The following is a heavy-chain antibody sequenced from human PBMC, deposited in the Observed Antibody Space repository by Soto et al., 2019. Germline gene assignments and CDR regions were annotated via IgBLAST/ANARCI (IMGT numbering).Heavy chain of an antibody. D-gene: IGHD3-16*01. CDR1: GFPFSSYA. CDR2: ISGSGGRT. V-gene: IGHV3-23*01. J-gene: IGHJ3*02. CDR3: AKGGYYSLFDI. Sequence: TGGSLRLSCVASGFPFSSYAMSWVRQTPGKGLEWVSGISGSGGRTYYADSVKGRFTISRDNSNNTLSLQMHILRVEDTTVYFCAKGGYYSLFDIWGQGTMVTVSS.